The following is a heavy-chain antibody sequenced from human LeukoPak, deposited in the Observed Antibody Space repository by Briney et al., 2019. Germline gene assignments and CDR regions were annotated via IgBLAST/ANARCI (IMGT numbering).Heavy chain of an antibody. CDR1: GFTFSSYA. CDR2: ISYDGSNK. CDR3: ARVGKWFGEWAYYGMDV. V-gene: IGHV3-30-3*01. D-gene: IGHD3-10*01. J-gene: IGHJ6*02. Sequence: GGSLRLSCAASGFTFSSYAMHWVRQAPGKGLEWVAVISYDGSNKYYADSVKGRFTISRDNSKNTLYLQMNSLRAEDTAVYYCARVGKWFGEWAYYGMDVWGQGTTVTVSS.